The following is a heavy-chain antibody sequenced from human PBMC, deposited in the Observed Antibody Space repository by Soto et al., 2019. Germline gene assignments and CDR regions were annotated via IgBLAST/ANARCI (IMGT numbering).Heavy chain of an antibody. CDR1: GFTFSSYG. J-gene: IGHJ6*03. D-gene: IGHD4-4*01. CDR2: IWYDGSNK. Sequence: QVQLVESGGGVVQLGRSLRLSCAASGFTFSSYGMHWVRQAPGKGLEWVAVIWYDGSNKYYADSVKGRFTISRDNSKNTLYLQMNSLRAEDTAVYYFARRLQLSYYYYYMDVWGKGTTVTVSS. CDR3: ARRLQLSYYYYYMDV. V-gene: IGHV3-33*01.